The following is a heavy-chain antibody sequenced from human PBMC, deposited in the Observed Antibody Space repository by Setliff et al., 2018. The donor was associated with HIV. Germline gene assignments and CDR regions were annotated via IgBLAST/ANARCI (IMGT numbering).Heavy chain of an antibody. V-gene: IGHV1-46*01. J-gene: IGHJ4*02. CDR3: ARDWSSAAAGTFTPPDY. CDR2: IKPSGGST. CDR1: GYTFTSYY. Sequence: GASVKVSCKASGYTFTSYYMHWVRQAPGQGLEWMGIIKPSGGSTSYAQKFQVRVTMTRDTSTSTFYMELSSLRSEDTAVYYCARDWSSAAAGTFTPPDYWGQGTLVTVSS. D-gene: IGHD6-13*01.